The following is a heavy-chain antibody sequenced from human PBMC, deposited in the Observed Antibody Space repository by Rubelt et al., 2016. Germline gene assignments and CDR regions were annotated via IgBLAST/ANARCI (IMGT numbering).Heavy chain of an antibody. Sequence: QVQLQQWGAGLLKPSETLSLTCAVYGGSFSGYYWSWIRQPPGKGLEWIGEINHSGSTTYNPSLKSRVTILVDTSKNQFSLKWGSVAAADTAGYYCARDTALMTGGLFHWGQGTLVTVSS. D-gene: IGHD5-18*01. CDR3: ARDTALMTGGLFH. CDR2: INHSGST. V-gene: IGHV4-34*01. J-gene: IGHJ4*02. CDR1: GGSFSGYY.